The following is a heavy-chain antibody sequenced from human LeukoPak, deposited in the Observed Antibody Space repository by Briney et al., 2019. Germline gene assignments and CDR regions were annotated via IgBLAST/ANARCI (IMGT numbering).Heavy chain of an antibody. CDR1: GFTFSNYW. D-gene: IGHD3-22*01. V-gene: IGHV3-30*18. Sequence: PGGSLRLSCAASGFTFSNYWMSWVRQAPGKGLEWVAVISYDGSNKYYADSVKGRFTISRDNSKNTLYLQMNSLRAEDTAVYYCAKIRTEYYYDSSGYYGPTDAFDIWGQGTMVTVSS. CDR2: ISYDGSNK. CDR3: AKIRTEYYYDSSGYYGPTDAFDI. J-gene: IGHJ3*02.